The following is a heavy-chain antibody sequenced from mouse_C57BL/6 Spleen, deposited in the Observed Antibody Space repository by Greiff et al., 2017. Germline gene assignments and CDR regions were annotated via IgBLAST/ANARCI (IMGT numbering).Heavy chain of an antibody. CDR2: ISNGGGST. V-gene: IGHV5-12*01. D-gene: IGHD1-1*01. J-gene: IGHJ1*03. CDR3: ARGTTVVGEGYFDV. Sequence: EVKLVESGGGLVQPGGSLKLSCAASGFTFSDYYMYWVRQTPEKRLEWVAYISNGGGSTYYPDTVKGRFTISRDNAKNTLYLQMSRLKSEDTAMYYCARGTTVVGEGYFDVWGTGTTVTVSS. CDR1: GFTFSDYY.